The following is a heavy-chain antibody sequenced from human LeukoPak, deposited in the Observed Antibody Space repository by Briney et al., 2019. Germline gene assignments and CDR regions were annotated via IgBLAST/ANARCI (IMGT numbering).Heavy chain of an antibody. CDR3: AHRSRISSWYNSVFDY. Sequence: SGPTLLKPTQSLTLTCTFSGFSLSTRGAGVGWIRQPPGKALEWLSLIYWDDDKRYSPYQRSRLTITKDTSKNQVVLTMTNMDPVDTATYYCAHRSRISSWYNSVFDYWGQGILVTVSS. D-gene: IGHD6-13*01. CDR2: IYWDDDK. J-gene: IGHJ4*02. CDR1: GFSLSTRGAG. V-gene: IGHV2-5*02.